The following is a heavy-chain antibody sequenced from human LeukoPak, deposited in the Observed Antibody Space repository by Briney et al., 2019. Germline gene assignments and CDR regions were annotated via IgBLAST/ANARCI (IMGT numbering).Heavy chain of an antibody. CDR3: TSNFNIY. D-gene: IGHD1-1*01. V-gene: IGHV3-48*03. Sequence: PGGSLRLSCAASGFIFSVDEMNWVRQAPGKGLEWVSYISNSGNTIYYADSVKGRFTISRDNAKNSLYLQMNSLRAEDTAVYYCTSNFNIYWGQGTLVTVSS. CDR1: GFIFSVDE. CDR2: ISNSGNTI. J-gene: IGHJ4*02.